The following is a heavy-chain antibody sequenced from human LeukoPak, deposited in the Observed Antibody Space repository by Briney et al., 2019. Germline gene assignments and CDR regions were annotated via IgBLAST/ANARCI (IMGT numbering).Heavy chain of an antibody. D-gene: IGHD3/OR15-3a*01. CDR2: INHSGNP. V-gene: IGHV4-34*01. CDR1: GGSFSGYY. J-gene: IGHJ4*02. CDR3: AMGLTH. Sequence: SETLSLTCTVSGGSFSGYYWRWIRQPPGKGLEWIGEINHSGNPNYNPSLKSRLTISADTSRNQLSLKLSSVTAADTGVYYCAMGLTHWGQGTLVTVLS.